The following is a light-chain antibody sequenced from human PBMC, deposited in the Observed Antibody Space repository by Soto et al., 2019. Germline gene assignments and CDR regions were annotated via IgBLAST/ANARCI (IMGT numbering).Light chain of an antibody. J-gene: IGKJ2*02. Sequence: EIVLTQSPGTLSLSPGERATLSCRASQSVSSNFLAWYQQKPGQAPKLLISGASSRATVIPDRFSGSGSGTDFTITISRLEPEDFAIYSCQQYGSSPGTFGQGNKLEIK. CDR2: GAS. CDR3: QQYGSSPGT. V-gene: IGKV3-20*01. CDR1: QSVSSNF.